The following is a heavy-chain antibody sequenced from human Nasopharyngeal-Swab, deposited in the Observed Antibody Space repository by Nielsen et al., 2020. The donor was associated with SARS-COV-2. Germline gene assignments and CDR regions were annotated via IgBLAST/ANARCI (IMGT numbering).Heavy chain of an antibody. J-gene: IGHJ4*02. CDR2: INPSGGGT. Sequence: ALVKVSCKASGYTFNSHYMHWVRQAPGQGPEWMGIINPSGGGTSYAQKFQGRVTMTSDMSTTTVYLELSSLRSEDTAVYYWARDCFFDGSDSSVIDHWGQGTSVTVSS. V-gene: IGHV1-46*02. CDR3: ARDCFFDGSDSSVIDH. D-gene: IGHD1-26*01. CDR1: GYTFNSHY.